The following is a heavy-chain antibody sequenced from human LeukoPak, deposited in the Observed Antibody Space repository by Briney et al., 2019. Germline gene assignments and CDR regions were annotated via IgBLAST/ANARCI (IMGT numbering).Heavy chain of an antibody. CDR2: IFYSGST. V-gene: IGHV4-59*08. CDR3: XRVSGSIDY. J-gene: IGHJ4*02. D-gene: IGHD1-26*01. CDR1: GGSINSDH. Sequence: KASETLSLTCTVSGGSINSDHWSWIRLSPGKGLEWIGYIFYSGSTNYNPSLKSRATISVDTSKNQFSLKLRSVTAADTAVYYCXRVSGSIDYWGQGTLVTVSS.